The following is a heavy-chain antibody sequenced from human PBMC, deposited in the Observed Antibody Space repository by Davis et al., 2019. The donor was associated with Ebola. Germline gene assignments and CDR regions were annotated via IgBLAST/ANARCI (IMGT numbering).Heavy chain of an antibody. D-gene: IGHD2-2*02. CDR1: GFIVSSNY. Sequence: PGGSLRLSCAASGFIVSSNYISWVRQAPGKGLEWVSVIYSGGSTYYADSVKGRFTISRDNSKNTLYLQMNSLRADDTAMYYCARGPTNCYKCYYYMDVWGKGTTVTVSS. CDR2: IYSGGST. J-gene: IGHJ6*03. CDR3: ARGPTNCYKCYYYMDV. V-gene: IGHV3-53*01.